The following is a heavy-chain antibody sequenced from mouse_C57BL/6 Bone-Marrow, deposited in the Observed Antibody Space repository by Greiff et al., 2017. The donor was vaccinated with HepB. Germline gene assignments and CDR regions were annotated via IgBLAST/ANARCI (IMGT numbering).Heavy chain of an antibody. J-gene: IGHJ2*01. D-gene: IGHD1-1*01. Sequence: VQLKESGPGLVKPSQSLSLTCSVTGYSITSGYYWNWIRQFPGNKLEWMGYISYDGSNNYNPSLKNRISITRDTSKNQFFLKLNSVTTEDTATYYCARVGYYGSSPYFDYWGQGTTLTVSS. CDR2: ISYDGSN. V-gene: IGHV3-6*01. CDR1: GYSITSGYY. CDR3: ARVGYYGSSPYFDY.